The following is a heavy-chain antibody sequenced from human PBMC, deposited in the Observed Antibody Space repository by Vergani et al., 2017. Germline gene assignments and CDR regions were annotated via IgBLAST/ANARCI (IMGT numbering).Heavy chain of an antibody. CDR3: AKGKGGADFDY. J-gene: IGHJ4*02. D-gene: IGHD3-16*01. CDR2: ISGSGGST. CDR1: GFPFSSYA. Sequence: EVQLLESGGGLVQPGGSLRLSCAASGFPFSSYAMSWVRQAPGKGLEWVSAISGSGGSTYYADSVKGRFTISRDNSKNTLFLQMKSLTAEDTALYYCAKGKGGADFDYWGQGTLVTVSA. V-gene: IGHV3-23*01.